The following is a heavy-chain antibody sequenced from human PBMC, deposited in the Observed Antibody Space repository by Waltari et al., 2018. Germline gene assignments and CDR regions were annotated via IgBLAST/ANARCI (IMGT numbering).Heavy chain of an antibody. CDR1: GGTFSSYA. CDR2: IIPIFGTA. D-gene: IGHD2-15*01. CDR3: ARVRDYCSGGSCYLAFGY. J-gene: IGHJ4*02. Sequence: QVQLVQSGAEVKKPGSSVKVSCKASGGTFSSYAISWVRQAPGQGLEWMGGIIPIFGTANYAQKFQGRVTITADESTSTAYMELSSLRSEDTAVYYCARVRDYCSGGSCYLAFGYWGQGTLVTVSS. V-gene: IGHV1-69*01.